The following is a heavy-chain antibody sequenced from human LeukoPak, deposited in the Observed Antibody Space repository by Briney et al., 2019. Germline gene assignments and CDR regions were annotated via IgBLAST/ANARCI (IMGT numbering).Heavy chain of an antibody. V-gene: IGHV1-8*03. J-gene: IGHJ4*02. CDR1: GYTFTSYD. CDR3: ARGYCSSTSCYTLFDY. Sequence: GASVKVSCKASGYTFTSYDINWVRQATGQGLEWMGWMNPNSGNTGYAQKFQGRVTITRNTSISTAYMELSSLRSEDTAVYYCARGYCSSTSCYTLFDYWGQGTLVTVSS. CDR2: MNPNSGNT. D-gene: IGHD2-2*02.